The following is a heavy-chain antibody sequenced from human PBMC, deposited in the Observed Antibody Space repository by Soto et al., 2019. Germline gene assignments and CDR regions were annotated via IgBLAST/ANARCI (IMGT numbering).Heavy chain of an antibody. D-gene: IGHD6-13*01. CDR2: IVVGSGNT. CDR3: AAAKSSIWYLTRNYYYYYGMDV. Sequence: GASVKVSCKASGFTFTSSAVQWVRQARGQRLEWIGWIVVGSGNTNYAQKFQERVTITRDMSTSTAYMELSSLRSEDTAVYYCAAAKSSIWYLTRNYYYYYGMDVWGQGTTVTVSS. V-gene: IGHV1-58*01. CDR1: GFTFTSSA. J-gene: IGHJ6*02.